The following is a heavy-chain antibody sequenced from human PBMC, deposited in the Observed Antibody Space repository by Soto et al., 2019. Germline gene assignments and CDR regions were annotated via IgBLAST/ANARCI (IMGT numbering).Heavy chain of an antibody. V-gene: IGHV4-30-4*01. CDR1: GGSISSGDYY. CDR3: ARRPVAGDYYGMDV. Sequence: SETLSLTCTVSGGSISSGDYYWSWIRQPPGKGLEWIGYIYYSGSTYYNPSLKGRVTISVDTSKNQFSLKLSSVTAADTAVYYCARRPVAGDYYGMDVWGQGTTVTVSS. J-gene: IGHJ6*02. D-gene: IGHD6-19*01. CDR2: IYYSGST.